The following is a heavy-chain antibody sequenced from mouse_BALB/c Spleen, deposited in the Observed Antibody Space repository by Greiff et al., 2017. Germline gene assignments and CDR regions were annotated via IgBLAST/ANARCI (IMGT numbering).Heavy chain of an antibody. J-gene: IGHJ2*01. CDR3: ARSRYGFDY. CDR1: GYSITSDYA. Sequence: EVKLQESGPGLVKPSQSLSLTCTVTGYSITSDYAWNWIRQFPGNKLEWMGYISYSGSTSYNPSLKSRISITRDTSKNQFFLQLNSVTTEDTATYYCARSRYGFDYWGQGTTLTVSS. CDR2: ISYSGST. D-gene: IGHD2-14*01. V-gene: IGHV3-2*02.